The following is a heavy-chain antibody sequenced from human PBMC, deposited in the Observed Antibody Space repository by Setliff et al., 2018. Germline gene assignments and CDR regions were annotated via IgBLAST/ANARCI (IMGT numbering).Heavy chain of an antibody. CDR2: ISSSGSLT. J-gene: IGHJ4*02. CDR1: GFTFSDHY. CDR3: ARALGGNYFDY. V-gene: IGHV3-11*01. D-gene: IGHD2-15*01. Sequence: LSLSCAASGFTFSDHYMTWIRQAPGKGLEWVSYISSSGSLTLYADSVRGRFSISRDNIKDSLYLQMNSLRSEDTAVYYCARALGGNYFDYWGPGILVTV.